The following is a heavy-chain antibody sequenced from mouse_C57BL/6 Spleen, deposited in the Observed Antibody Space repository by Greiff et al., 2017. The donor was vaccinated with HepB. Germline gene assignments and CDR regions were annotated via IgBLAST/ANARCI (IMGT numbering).Heavy chain of an antibody. CDR2: IYPGDGDT. V-gene: IGHV1-82*01. D-gene: IGHD2-2*01. J-gene: IGHJ2*01. CDR1: GYAFSSSW. CDR3: ARGGYDGRYYFDY. Sequence: VKLMESGPELVKPGASVKISCKASGYAFSSSWMNWVKQRPGKGLEWIGRIYPGDGDTNYNGKFKGKATLTADKSSSTAYMQLSSLTSEESAVYFCARGGYDGRYYFDYWGQGTTLTVSS.